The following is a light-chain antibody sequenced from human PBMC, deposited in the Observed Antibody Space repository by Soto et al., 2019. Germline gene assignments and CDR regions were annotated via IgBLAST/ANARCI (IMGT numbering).Light chain of an antibody. CDR1: QTITPTF. Sequence: EMVFRQSPGTLSLSPGERATLSCRASQTITPTFLAWYQQKPGQAPRLLIYGASSRATDIPDRFSGSGSGTDFTLTISKLEPEDFAVYYCQQFGVSPTFGGGTKVDIK. CDR3: QQFGVSPT. J-gene: IGKJ4*01. CDR2: GAS. V-gene: IGKV3-20*01.